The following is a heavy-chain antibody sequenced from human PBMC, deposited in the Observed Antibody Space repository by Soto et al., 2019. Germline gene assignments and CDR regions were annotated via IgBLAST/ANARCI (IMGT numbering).Heavy chain of an antibody. J-gene: IGHJ4*02. CDR2: ITGGGNT. D-gene: IGHD2-21*01. CDR3: AKDAVYNDRLWLVSD. V-gene: IGHV3-23*01. CDR1: GFSFSYA. Sequence: DVQLLESGGGLVQPGGSLRLSCVVSGFSFSYAIIWVRQAPGKGQEWVSGITGGGNTEYADSVKGRFTISRDYSKNTVYLQMNSLRAEDTAMYYCAKDAVYNDRLWLVSDWGQGTLVTVS.